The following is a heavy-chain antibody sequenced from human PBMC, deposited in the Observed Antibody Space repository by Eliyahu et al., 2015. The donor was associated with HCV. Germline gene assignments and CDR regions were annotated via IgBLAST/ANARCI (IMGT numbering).Heavy chain of an antibody. V-gene: IGHV1-69*01. CDR2: IIVFLGKA. CDR1: GGTLSSSSV. J-gene: IGHJ6*02. Sequence: QVLLVQSGAEVKKPGSSVXVSCEASGGTLSSSSVVXWVRQAPGQGLEWXGGIIVFLGKAXXAQDFQGRVTITADESTSTVYMELSSLRSEDTAVYYCARGYSTGYNGMDVWGQGTTVTVSS. D-gene: IGHD4-11*01. CDR3: ARGYSTGYNGMDV.